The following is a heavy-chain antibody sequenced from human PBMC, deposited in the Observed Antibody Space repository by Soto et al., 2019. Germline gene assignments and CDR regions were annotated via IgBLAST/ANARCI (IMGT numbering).Heavy chain of an antibody. V-gene: IGHV3-23*01. Sequence: GGSLRLSCAASGFTFSSYAMSWVRPAPGKGLEWVSAISGSGGSTYYADSVKGRFTISRDNSKNTLYLKMNSLRAEDTAGYACAKGGYSSGWYGYWGQGTLVTVSS. CDR1: GFTFSSYA. J-gene: IGHJ4*02. D-gene: IGHD6-19*01. CDR2: ISGSGGST. CDR3: AKGGYSSGWYGY.